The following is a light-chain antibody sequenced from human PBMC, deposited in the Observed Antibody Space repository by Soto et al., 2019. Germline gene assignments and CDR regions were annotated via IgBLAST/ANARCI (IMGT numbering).Light chain of an antibody. Sequence: IVLTQSPAILALSQGDRATLSCRASQSVSSSYLAWYQQKPGQAPRLLIYDASNRATGIPARFSGSGSGTDFSLTISSLEPEDFAVYYCQQRSSWPLTFGGGTKVDIK. CDR1: QSVSSSY. CDR3: QQRSSWPLT. J-gene: IGKJ4*01. CDR2: DAS. V-gene: IGKV3-11*01.